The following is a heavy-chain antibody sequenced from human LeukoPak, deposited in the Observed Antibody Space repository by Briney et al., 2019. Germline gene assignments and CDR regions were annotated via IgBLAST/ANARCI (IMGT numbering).Heavy chain of an antibody. Sequence: SETLSLTCTVSGGSISSYYWSWIRQPPGKGLEWIGYIYYSGSTNYNPSLKSRVTISVDTSKNQFSLKLSSVTAADTAVYYCARGEYYYDSSPPGYWGQGTLVTVSS. CDR3: ARGEYYYDSSPPGY. CDR2: IYYSGST. D-gene: IGHD3-22*01. CDR1: GGSISSYY. J-gene: IGHJ4*02. V-gene: IGHV4-59*01.